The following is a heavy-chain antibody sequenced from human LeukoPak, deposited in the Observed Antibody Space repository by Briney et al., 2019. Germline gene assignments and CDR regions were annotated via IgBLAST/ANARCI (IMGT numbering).Heavy chain of an antibody. CDR2: ITDSAGDT. CDR1: GFTFSSYA. J-gene: IGHJ4*02. CDR3: AKSLISSVWTRHPIDY. D-gene: IGHD6-25*01. V-gene: IGHV3-23*01. Sequence: PGGSLRLSCAASGFTFSSYAMNWVRQTPGKGLEWVSVITDSAGDTYYADSVKGRFTISRDNSMNTLYLQMNSLRAEDTALYYCAKSLISSVWTRHPIDYWGQGTLVTVSS.